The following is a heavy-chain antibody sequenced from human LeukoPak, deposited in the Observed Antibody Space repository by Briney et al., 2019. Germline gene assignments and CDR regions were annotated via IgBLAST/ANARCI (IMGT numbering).Heavy chain of an antibody. V-gene: IGHV3-21*01. CDR1: GFTFSSYS. J-gene: IGHJ4*02. CDR3: AREFGYNKRIDS. Sequence: PGGSLRLSCAASGFTFSSYSMTWVRQAPGKGLEWVSSISSSSSYIYYADSVKGRFTISRDNAKNSLYLQMNSLRAEDTAVYYCAREFGYNKRIDSWGQGILVTVSS. CDR2: ISSSSSYI. D-gene: IGHD5-24*01.